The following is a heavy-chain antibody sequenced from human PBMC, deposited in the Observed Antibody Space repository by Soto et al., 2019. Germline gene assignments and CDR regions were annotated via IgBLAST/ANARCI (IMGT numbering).Heavy chain of an antibody. Sequence: QVQLQQWGAGLLKPSETLSLTCAVYGGSFSGYYWSWIRQPQVKGLEWMGEINHSGSTNYNPSLKGRVTIPVDTSKNQFSLKLSCVPAADTAVYYCAGLDCSGGSCYAIDYWGQGTLVTVSS. D-gene: IGHD2-15*01. V-gene: IGHV4-34*01. CDR3: AGLDCSGGSCYAIDY. J-gene: IGHJ4*02. CDR1: GGSFSGYY. CDR2: INHSGST.